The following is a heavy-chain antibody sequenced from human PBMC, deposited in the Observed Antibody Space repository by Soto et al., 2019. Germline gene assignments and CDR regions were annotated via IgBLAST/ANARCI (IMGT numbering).Heavy chain of an antibody. J-gene: IGHJ4*02. D-gene: IGHD6-13*01. CDR3: ARDHLYSTEYYFDY. CDR1: LLLFGTHG. Sequence: GGYLPLSCAPSLLLFGTHGMTCVSQAPGRALEWVSTINANAIDTHYADSVKGRFTISRDNAKNSLYLQMNSLRAKDTAVYYCARDHLYSTEYYFDYWGQGTLVTVSS. V-gene: IGHV3-21*01. CDR2: INANAIDT.